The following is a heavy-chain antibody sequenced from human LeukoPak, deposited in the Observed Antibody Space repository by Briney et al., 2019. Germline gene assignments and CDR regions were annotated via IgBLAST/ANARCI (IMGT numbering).Heavy chain of an antibody. V-gene: IGHV4-59*08. CDR3: ARHAGSYYTYNFDY. J-gene: IGHJ4*02. CDR2: IYSSGST. CDR1: GASISTNY. D-gene: IGHD3-22*01. Sequence: PSETLPLTCTVSGASISTNYWNWIRQPPGKGLEWIGSIYSSGSTYYNPSLKSRVTISVDTSKNQFSLKLSSVTAADTAVYYCARHAGSYYTYNFDYWGQGTLVTVSS.